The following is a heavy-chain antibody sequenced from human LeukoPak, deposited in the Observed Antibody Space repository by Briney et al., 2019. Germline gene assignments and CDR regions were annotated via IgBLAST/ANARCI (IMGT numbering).Heavy chain of an antibody. D-gene: IGHD1-1*01. Sequence: GGSLTLPCAASGFTFSSYEMIWVRQAPGRGLEWVSYISSSGSTKYYADSVKGRFTISRDNAKNSLYLQMNRLRAEDTAVYYCARDLGTPSDYWGQGTLVTVSS. J-gene: IGHJ4*02. V-gene: IGHV3-48*03. CDR2: ISSSGSTK. CDR3: ARDLGTPSDY. CDR1: GFTFSSYE.